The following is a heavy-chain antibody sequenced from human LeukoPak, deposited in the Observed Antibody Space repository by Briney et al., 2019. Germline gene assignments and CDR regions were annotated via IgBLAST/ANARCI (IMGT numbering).Heavy chain of an antibody. V-gene: IGHV1-2*02. CDR2: INPNSGGT. CDR3: AREGGSGSYYRNDAFDI. J-gene: IGHJ3*02. Sequence: GASVKVSCKASGYTFTSYYMHWVRQAPGQGLEWMGWINPNSGGTNYAQKFQGRVTMTRDTSISTAYMELSRLRSDDTAVYYCAREGGSGSYYRNDAFDIWGQGTMVTVSS. CDR1: GYTFTSYY. D-gene: IGHD3-10*01.